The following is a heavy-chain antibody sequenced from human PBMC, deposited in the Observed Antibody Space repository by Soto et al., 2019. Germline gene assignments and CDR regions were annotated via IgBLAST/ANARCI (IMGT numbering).Heavy chain of an antibody. J-gene: IGHJ4*02. CDR1: GFTFTNYY. CDR2: ISAYSGNT. CDR3: ARADTYYVNWYFDY. D-gene: IGHD1-1*01. Sequence: QVQLVQSGAEVKKPGASVKVSCKTSGFTFTNYYINWVRQAPGQGLEVMGWISAYSGNTNYAQNLQGRVTMTTDTSASTAYLELRSLRSDDTAVYFCARADTYYVNWYFDYWGQGTLVTVSS. V-gene: IGHV1-18*01.